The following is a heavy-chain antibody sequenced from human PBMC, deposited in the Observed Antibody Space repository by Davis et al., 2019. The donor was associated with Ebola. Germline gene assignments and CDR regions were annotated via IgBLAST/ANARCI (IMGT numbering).Heavy chain of an antibody. Sequence: AASVKVSCKASGGTFSSYAISWVRQAPGQGLEWMGWISAYNGNTNYAQKLQGRVTMTTDTSTSTAYMELRSLRSDDTAVYYCARGGYYSISVVVYYYGMDVWGQGTTVTVSS. CDR1: GGTFSSYA. J-gene: IGHJ6*02. CDR3: ARGGYYSISVVVYYYGMDV. CDR2: ISAYNGNT. D-gene: IGHD3-22*01. V-gene: IGHV1-18*01.